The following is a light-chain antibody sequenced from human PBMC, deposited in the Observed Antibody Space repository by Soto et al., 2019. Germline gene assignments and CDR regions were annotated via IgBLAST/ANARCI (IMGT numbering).Light chain of an antibody. CDR2: VDD. J-gene: IGLJ2*01. Sequence: SVLTQPPSVSGAPGQRVTISCTGSSSNIGAGFDVHWYQQLPGTAPKLLIYVDDSRPSGVPDRFSGSKSGSSASLAITGLQAEDEADYYCQSYDSRLTAVVFGGGTKVTVL. V-gene: IGLV1-40*01. CDR3: QSYDSRLTAVV. CDR1: SSNIGAGFD.